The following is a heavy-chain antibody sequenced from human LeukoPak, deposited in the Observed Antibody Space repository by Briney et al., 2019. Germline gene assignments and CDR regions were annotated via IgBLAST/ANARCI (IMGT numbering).Heavy chain of an antibody. V-gene: IGHV3-30*02. CDR3: AKVLMAYNWNDVPDY. CDR1: GFTFSSYG. CDR2: IRYDGSNK. D-gene: IGHD1-1*01. Sequence: GGSLRLSCAASGFTFSSYGMPWVRQAPGKGLEWVAFIRYDGSNKYYADSVKGRFTISRDNSKNTLYLQMNSLRAEDTAVYYCAKVLMAYNWNDVPDYWGQGTLVTVSS. J-gene: IGHJ4*02.